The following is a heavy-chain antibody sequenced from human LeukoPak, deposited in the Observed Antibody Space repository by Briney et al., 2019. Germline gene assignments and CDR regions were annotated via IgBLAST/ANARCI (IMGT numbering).Heavy chain of an antibody. V-gene: IGHV1-18*01. Sequence: ASVKVSCKASGYTFTSYGISWVRQAPGQGLEWMGWISAYNGNTNYAQKLQGRVTMTTDTSTSTAYMELRSLRSDDTAVYYCARDRYSYSLRMGYYYYMDVWGKGTTVTVSS. CDR2: ISAYNGNT. CDR3: ARDRYSYSLRMGYYYYMDV. J-gene: IGHJ6*03. CDR1: GYTFTSYG. D-gene: IGHD5-18*01.